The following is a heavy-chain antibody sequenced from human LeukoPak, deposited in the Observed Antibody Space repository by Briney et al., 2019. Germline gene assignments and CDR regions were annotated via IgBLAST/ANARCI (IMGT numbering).Heavy chain of an antibody. CDR2: IYRGGSA. CDR1: GFTVSRNY. Sequence: GGSLRLSCAASGFTVSRNYMSWVRQAPGKGLGLVSVIYRGGSAYYAGSVKGRFTISRDNSKNTPYLQMNSLRAEDPAVYYCARGRGYGFDIWGQGTMVTVSS. J-gene: IGHJ3*02. CDR3: ARGRGYGFDI. V-gene: IGHV3-53*01.